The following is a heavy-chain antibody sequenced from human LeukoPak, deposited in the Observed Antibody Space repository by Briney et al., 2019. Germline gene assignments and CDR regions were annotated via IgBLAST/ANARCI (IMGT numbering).Heavy chain of an antibody. Sequence: PGGSLRLSCAASGFTFSSYWMSWVRQAPGKGLEWVANIKQDGSERYYVDSVKGRFTISRDNSKNTLYLQMNSLRAEDTAVYYCARDERSSGWIYDYWGQGTLVTVSS. CDR2: IKQDGSER. CDR3: ARDERSSGWIYDY. J-gene: IGHJ4*02. V-gene: IGHV3-7*01. CDR1: GFTFSSYW. D-gene: IGHD6-19*01.